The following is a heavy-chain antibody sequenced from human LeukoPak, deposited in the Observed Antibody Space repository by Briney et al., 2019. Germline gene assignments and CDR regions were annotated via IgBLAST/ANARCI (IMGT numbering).Heavy chain of an antibody. Sequence: NPSETLSLTCAVYGGSFSGYYWSWIRQHPGKGLEWIGYIYYSGSTYYNPSLKSRVTISVDTSKNQFSLKLSSVTAADTAVYYCASSYYYDSSGKQTIDYWGQGTLVTVSS. J-gene: IGHJ4*02. D-gene: IGHD3-22*01. CDR3: ASSYYYDSSGKQTIDY. CDR2: IYYSGST. V-gene: IGHV4-31*11. CDR1: GGSFSGYY.